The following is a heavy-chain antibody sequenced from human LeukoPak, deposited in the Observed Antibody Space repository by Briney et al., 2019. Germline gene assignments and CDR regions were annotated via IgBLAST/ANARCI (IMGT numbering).Heavy chain of an antibody. D-gene: IGHD3-22*01. V-gene: IGHV3-23*01. CDR1: GLTFSNYA. J-gene: IGHJ5*02. Sequence: GGSLRLSCAASGLTFSNYAMSWVRQAPGKGLDWVSAISGTGGTTYYADSVKGRFTISRDNSKSTLYLQMNSLRAEDTAVYYCAGGPSYYYDSRWFDPWGQGTLVTVSS. CDR2: ISGTGGTT. CDR3: AGGPSYYYDSRWFDP.